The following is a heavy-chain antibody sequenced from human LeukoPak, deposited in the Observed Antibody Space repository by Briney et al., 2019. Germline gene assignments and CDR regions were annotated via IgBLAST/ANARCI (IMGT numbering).Heavy chain of an antibody. CDR3: ARLSVTYDAFDI. Sequence: GESLKISCRASGYSFTSYWIGWVRQMPGKGLEWWGIIYPGDSDTRYSPSFHGTFISSADKSISTACLQWRSLKAWDTAMYYCARLSVTYDAFDIWGQGTLVTVSS. V-gene: IGHV5-51*01. CDR1: GYSFTSYW. CDR2: IYPGDSDT. D-gene: IGHD4-11*01. J-gene: IGHJ3*02.